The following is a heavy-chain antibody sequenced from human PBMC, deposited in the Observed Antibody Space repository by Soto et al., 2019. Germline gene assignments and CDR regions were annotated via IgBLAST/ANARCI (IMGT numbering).Heavy chain of an antibody. CDR3: AHVIVVVVAATGYNWFDP. CDR2: IYWDDDK. CDR1: GFSLSTSGVG. V-gene: IGHV2-5*02. D-gene: IGHD2-15*01. J-gene: IGHJ5*02. Sequence: QITLKESGPTLVKPTQTLTLTCTFSGFSLSTSGVGVGWIRQPPGKALEWLALIYWDDDKRYSPSLKSRLTITKDXXKXQXXLTMTTMDPVDTATYYCAHVIVVVVAATGYNWFDPWGQGTLVTVSS.